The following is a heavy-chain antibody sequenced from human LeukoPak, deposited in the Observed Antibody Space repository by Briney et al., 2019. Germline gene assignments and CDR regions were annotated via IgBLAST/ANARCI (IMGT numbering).Heavy chain of an antibody. D-gene: IGHD3-22*01. CDR3: ARDLTYYYDSSGYLGI. V-gene: IGHV1-69*13. Sequence: ASVKVSCKASGGTFSSYAISWVRQAPGQGLEWMGGIIPIFGTANYAQKFQGRVTITADESTSTAYMELSSLRSEDTAAYYCARDLTYYYDSSGYLGIWGQGTLVTVSS. J-gene: IGHJ4*02. CDR2: IIPIFGTA. CDR1: GGTFSSYA.